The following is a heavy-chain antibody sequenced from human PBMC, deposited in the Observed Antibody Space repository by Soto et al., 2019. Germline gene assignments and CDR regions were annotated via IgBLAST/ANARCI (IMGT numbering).Heavy chain of an antibody. V-gene: IGHV1-46*01. J-gene: IGHJ4*02. D-gene: IGHD3-3*01. CDR2: INPSGGST. CDR3: ARSLEEATDLDY. CDR1: GYTFTSYG. Sequence: ASVKVSCEASGYTFTSYGISWVRQAPGQGLEWMGIINPSGGSTSYAQKFQGRVTMTRDTSTSTVYMELSSLRSEDTAVYYCARSLEEATDLDYWGQGTLVTVSS.